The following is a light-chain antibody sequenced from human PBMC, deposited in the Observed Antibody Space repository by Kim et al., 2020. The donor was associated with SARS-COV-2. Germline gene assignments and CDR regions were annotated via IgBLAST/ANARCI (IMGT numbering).Light chain of an antibody. CDR3: GTWDDSLSSVV. V-gene: IGLV1-51*01. Sequence: GQKVTISCSGSNSNIGNNYVSWYQHLPGTAPKLLIYDNNKRPSGIPDRFSGSTSGTSATLGITGLQTGDEADYYCGTWDDSLSSVVFGGGTQLTVL. J-gene: IGLJ2*01. CDR2: DNN. CDR1: NSNIGNNY.